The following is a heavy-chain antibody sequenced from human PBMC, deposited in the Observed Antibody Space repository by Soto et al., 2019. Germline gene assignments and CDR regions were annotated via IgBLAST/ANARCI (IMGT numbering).Heavy chain of an antibody. V-gene: IGHV3-66*01. J-gene: IGHJ4*02. CDR2: IYSGGST. Sequence: GGSLRLSCAASGFTVSSNYMSWVRQAPGKGLEWVSVIYSGGSTDYADSVKGRFTISRHNSKNTLYLQMNSLRAEDTAVYYCARVLLWFGEPYFDYWGQGTLVTVSS. D-gene: IGHD3-10*01. CDR1: GFTVSSNY. CDR3: ARVLLWFGEPYFDY.